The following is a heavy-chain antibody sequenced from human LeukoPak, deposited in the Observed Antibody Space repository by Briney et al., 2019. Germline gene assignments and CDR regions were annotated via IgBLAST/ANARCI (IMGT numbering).Heavy chain of an antibody. CDR3: AREARGSNSDY. CDR1: GYNFDSHW. V-gene: IGHV5-51*01. Sequence: GESLKISCKGSGYNFDSHWIGWVRQMPGKGLEWMGIIYPGDSDTRYSPSFRGQVTISADKSISTAYLQWNSLKASDSAMYYCAREARGSNSDYWGQGTLVTVSS. J-gene: IGHJ4*02. CDR2: IYPGDSDT. D-gene: IGHD3-10*01.